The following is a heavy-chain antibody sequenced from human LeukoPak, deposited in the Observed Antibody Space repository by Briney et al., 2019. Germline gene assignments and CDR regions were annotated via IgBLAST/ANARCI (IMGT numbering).Heavy chain of an antibody. CDR1: GFSFRSFA. D-gene: IGHD3-10*01. J-gene: IGHJ4*02. CDR2: ISYGGSKK. V-gene: IGHV3-30*15. Sequence: PGGSLRLSCAASGFSFRSFAMDSVRQAPGKGLEWVALISYGGSKKDYADSVKGRFTISRDNSKNTLVLQMSSLRTEDTAVYYCARDTHWFAIIQYYFDLWGRGTLVTVSS. CDR3: ARDTHWFAIIQYYFDL.